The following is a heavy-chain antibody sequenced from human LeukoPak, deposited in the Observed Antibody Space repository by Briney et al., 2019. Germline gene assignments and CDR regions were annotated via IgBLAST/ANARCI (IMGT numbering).Heavy chain of an antibody. CDR1: GFTFSSYG. D-gene: IGHD2-8*01. J-gene: IGHJ6*03. Sequence: GGSLRLSCAASGFTFSSYGMHWVRQAPGKGLEWVAVIWYGGSNKYYADSVKGRFTISRDNSKNTLYLQMNSLRAEDTAVYYCAKLVLIRDMDVWGKGTTVTVSS. V-gene: IGHV3-33*08. CDR3: AKLVLIRDMDV. CDR2: IWYGGSNK.